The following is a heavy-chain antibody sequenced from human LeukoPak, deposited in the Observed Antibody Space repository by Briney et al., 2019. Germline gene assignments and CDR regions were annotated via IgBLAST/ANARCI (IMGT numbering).Heavy chain of an antibody. CDR1: GGSISSYY. J-gene: IGHJ3*02. D-gene: IGHD3-16*02. CDR3: ARDRTYYDYVWGSSRLDAFDI. CDR2: IYYSGST. V-gene: IGHV4-59*01. Sequence: SETLSLTCTVSGGSISSYYWSWIRQPPGKGLEWIGYIYYSGSTNYNPSLKSRVTISVDTSKNQFSLKLSSVTAADTAVYYCARDRTYYDYVWGSSRLDAFDIWGQGTMVTVSS.